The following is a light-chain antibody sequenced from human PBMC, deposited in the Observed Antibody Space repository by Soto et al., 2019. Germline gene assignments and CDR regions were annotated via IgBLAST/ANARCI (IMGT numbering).Light chain of an antibody. V-gene: IGKV3-20*01. CDR1: QSVRSN. CDR3: QQYGSSPA. CDR2: GAS. Sequence: EIVLTQSPASLSLSPGESATLSCRASQSVRSNLAWYQQKPGQAPXXLNXGASTRATGIPARFSGSGSGTDFTLTISRLEPEDVAGYYCQQYGSSPAFGQGTKVDIK. J-gene: IGKJ1*01.